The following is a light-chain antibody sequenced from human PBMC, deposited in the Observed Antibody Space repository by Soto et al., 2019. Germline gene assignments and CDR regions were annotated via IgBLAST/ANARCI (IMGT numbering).Light chain of an antibody. CDR3: QQRSDRLPIT. V-gene: IGKV1-17*01. Sequence: IQMTQSPSSLSASVGDRVTITCRASQGIRDELGWYQQKAGKAPNLLISAASRLQSGVPSRFSGSGSGTDFTLTISSLGPEDSAVYYCQQRSDRLPITFGQGTRLEIK. CDR1: QGIRDE. J-gene: IGKJ5*01. CDR2: AAS.